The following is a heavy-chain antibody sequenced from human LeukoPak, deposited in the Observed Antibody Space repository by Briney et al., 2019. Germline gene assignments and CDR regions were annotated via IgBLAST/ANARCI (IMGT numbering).Heavy chain of an antibody. Sequence: PSETLSLTCTVSGGSISSYYWSWIRQPPGKGLEWIGYIYYSGSTNYNPSLKSRVTKSVDTSKNQFSLKLSSVTAADTAVYYCARWGRDILTGYRYYYFDYWGQGTLDTVSS. J-gene: IGHJ4*02. V-gene: IGHV4-59*08. CDR3: ARWGRDILTGYRYYYFDY. CDR2: IYYSGST. D-gene: IGHD3-9*01. CDR1: GGSISSYY.